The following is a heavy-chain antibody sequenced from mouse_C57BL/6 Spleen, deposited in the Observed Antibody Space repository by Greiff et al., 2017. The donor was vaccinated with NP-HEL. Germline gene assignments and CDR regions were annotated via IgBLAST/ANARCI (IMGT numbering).Heavy chain of an antibody. CDR3: ARKGSWAMDY. D-gene: IGHD3-1*01. V-gene: IGHV2-2*01. CDR2: IWRGGST. Sequence: VQVVESGPGLVQPSQSLSITCTVSGFSLTSYGVHWVRQSPGKGLEWLGVIWRGGSTAYNAAFISRLSISKDNSKSQVFFKMNSLQADDTAIYYCARKGSWAMDYWGQGTSVTVSS. CDR1: GFSLTSYG. J-gene: IGHJ4*01.